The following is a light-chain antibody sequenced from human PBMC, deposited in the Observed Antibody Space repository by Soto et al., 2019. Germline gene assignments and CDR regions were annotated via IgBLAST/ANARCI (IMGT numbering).Light chain of an antibody. J-gene: IGLJ1*01. CDR3: QSYYSSLSGYV. Sequence: QSVLTQPPSVSGAPGQRVTISCNGSSSNIGAGYDVHWYQQLPGTAPKLLIYGNSNRPSGVPDRFSGSKSGTSASLAITGLQAEDDADYYCQSYYSSLSGYVVGTGTKVTVL. CDR1: SSNIGAGYD. CDR2: GNS. V-gene: IGLV1-40*01.